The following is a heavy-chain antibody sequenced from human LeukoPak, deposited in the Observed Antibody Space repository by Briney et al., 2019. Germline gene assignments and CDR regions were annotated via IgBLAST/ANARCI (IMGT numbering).Heavy chain of an antibody. CDR1: RYSISSGYY. CDR2: VYHSGSA. CDR3: VRVGGYGYHYYYMDV. J-gene: IGHJ6*03. Sequence: SETLSLTCSVSRYSISSGYYWAWIRQPPGKGLGWIGSVYHSGSAYYNASLKRRVTISVDRSKNQFFLRLSSVTAADTAMYYCVRVGGYGYHYYYMDVWGNGTTVTVSS. D-gene: IGHD5-12*01. V-gene: IGHV4-38-2*02.